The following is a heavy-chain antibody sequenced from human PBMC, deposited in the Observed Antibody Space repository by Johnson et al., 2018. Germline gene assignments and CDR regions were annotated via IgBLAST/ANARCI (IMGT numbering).Heavy chain of an antibody. CDR2: IKQDGSEK. D-gene: IGHD3-16*02. J-gene: IGHJ6*03. CDR3: ARDKTPYYDYVWGGYRYTSYYYYMDV. V-gene: IGHV3-7*01. CDR1: GFTFSSYW. Sequence: VQLVQSGGGLVQPGGSLRLPCAASGFTFSSYWMSWVRQAPGKGLEWVANIKQDGSEKYYVDSVKGRFTISRDNAKNSLYLQMNSLRAEDTAVYYCARDKTPYYDYVWGGYRYTSYYYYMDVWGKGTTVTVSS.